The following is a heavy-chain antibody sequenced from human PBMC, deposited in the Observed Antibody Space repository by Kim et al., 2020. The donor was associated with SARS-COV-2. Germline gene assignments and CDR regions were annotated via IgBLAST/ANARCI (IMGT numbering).Heavy chain of an antibody. CDR3: ARHESPYYDILTGYFPSGVWFDP. J-gene: IGHJ5*02. D-gene: IGHD3-9*01. CDR1: GYSFTSYW. V-gene: IGHV5-51*01. Sequence: GESLKISCKGSGYSFTSYWNGWVRQMPGKGLEWMGIIYPGDSDTRYSPSFQGQVTISADKSISTAYLQWSSLKASDTAMYYCARHESPYYDILTGYFPSGVWFDPWGQGTLVTVSS. CDR2: IYPGDSDT.